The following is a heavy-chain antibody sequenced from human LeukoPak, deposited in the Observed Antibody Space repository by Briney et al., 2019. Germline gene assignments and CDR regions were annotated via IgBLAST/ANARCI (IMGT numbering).Heavy chain of an antibody. CDR1: GDSINSYY. CDR3: ARLLHDWFDS. CDR2: IYYRGSA. Sequence: SETLSLTCTVSGDSINSYYWSWIRQPPGKGLEWLGYIYYRGSANYNPSLKSRVTISIDTSKNQFSWKLTSVTAADTAVYYCARLLHDWFDSWGQGTLVTVSS. D-gene: IGHD4-11*01. V-gene: IGHV4-59*08. J-gene: IGHJ5*01.